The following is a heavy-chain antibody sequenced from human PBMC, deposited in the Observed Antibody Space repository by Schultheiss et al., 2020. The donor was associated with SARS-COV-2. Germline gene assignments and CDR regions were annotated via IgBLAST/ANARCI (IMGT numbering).Heavy chain of an antibody. Sequence: GGSLRLSCAASGFTFSSYSMNWVRQASGKGLEWVSAISGSGGSTYYADSVKGRFTISRDNSKNTLYLQMNSLRAEDTAVYYCARGGNFRSAHYPPFDHWGQGALVTVSS. CDR2: ISGSGGST. D-gene: IGHD3-3*01. V-gene: IGHV3-23*01. J-gene: IGHJ4*02. CDR3: ARGGNFRSAHYPPFDH. CDR1: GFTFSSYS.